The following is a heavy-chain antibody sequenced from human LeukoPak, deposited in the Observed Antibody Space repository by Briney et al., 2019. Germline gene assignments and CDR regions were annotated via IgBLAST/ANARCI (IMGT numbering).Heavy chain of an antibody. CDR2: INPNSGGT. CDR1: GYTFTGYY. CDR3: ARDVATILNWFDP. V-gene: IGHV1-2*02. Sequence: ASVKVSCKASGYTFTGYYMHWVRQAPGQGLEWMGWINPNSGGTNYAQKFQGRVTMTRDTSISTAYMELSRLRSDDTAVYYCARDVATILNWFDPWGQGTLVTVSS. J-gene: IGHJ5*02. D-gene: IGHD5-12*01.